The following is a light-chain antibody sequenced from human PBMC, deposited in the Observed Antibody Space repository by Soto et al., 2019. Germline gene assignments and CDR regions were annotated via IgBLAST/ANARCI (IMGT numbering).Light chain of an antibody. Sequence: ESVLTQSPATLSLSPGERATLSCRASPSVSNSLAWYQHKPGQAPRLLIYDAFNRATGVPTRFSGSGSGTDFTLTISSREPEDFAVYDCQQRNRWPPVTFGGGTRVEIK. CDR3: QQRNRWPPVT. CDR1: PSVSNS. J-gene: IGKJ4*01. V-gene: IGKV3-11*01. CDR2: DAF.